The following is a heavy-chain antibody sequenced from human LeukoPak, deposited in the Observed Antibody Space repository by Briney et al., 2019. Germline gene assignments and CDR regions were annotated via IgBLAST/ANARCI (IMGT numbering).Heavy chain of an antibody. D-gene: IGHD3-10*01. CDR2: ISSSRTYI. J-gene: IGHJ4*02. CDR3: ARGPDFYGSGSFYTPRDFDF. Sequence: GGSLRLSCAASGFTFSSYSMNWVRQAPGKGLEWVSSISSSRTYIYYADSVKGRFTISRDNAKKSLYLQMYSLRAEDTAVYYCARGPDFYGSGSFYTPRDFDFWGQGTLVTVSS. V-gene: IGHV3-21*01. CDR1: GFTFSSYS.